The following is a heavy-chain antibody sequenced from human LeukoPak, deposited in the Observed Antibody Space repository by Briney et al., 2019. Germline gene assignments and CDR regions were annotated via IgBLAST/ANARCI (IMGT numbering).Heavy chain of an antibody. Sequence: GGSLRLSCAASGFTFSSYAMHWVRQAPGKGLEWVAVISYDGSNKYYADSVKGRFTISRDNSKNTLYLQMNSLRAEDTAVYYCARDSLESGFYDDSGYNAPCDYWGQGTLVTVSS. V-gene: IGHV3-30*04. CDR1: GFTFSSYA. J-gene: IGHJ4*02. D-gene: IGHD3-22*01. CDR3: ARDSLESGFYDDSGYNAPCDY. CDR2: ISYDGSNK.